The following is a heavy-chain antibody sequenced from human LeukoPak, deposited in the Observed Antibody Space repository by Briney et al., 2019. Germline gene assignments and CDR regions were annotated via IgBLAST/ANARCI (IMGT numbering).Heavy chain of an antibody. CDR3: ARATVVGGYYFDY. Sequence: GSLRLSCAASGFTVSTNYMSWVRQAPGKGLEWVSIIFSGVGTYYADSVKGRFTISRDNSKNTLYLQMDNLRAEDTAVYYCARATVVGGYYFDYWGQGTLVTVSS. CDR1: GFTVSTNY. D-gene: IGHD2-21*01. V-gene: IGHV3-53*01. J-gene: IGHJ4*02. CDR2: IFSGVGT.